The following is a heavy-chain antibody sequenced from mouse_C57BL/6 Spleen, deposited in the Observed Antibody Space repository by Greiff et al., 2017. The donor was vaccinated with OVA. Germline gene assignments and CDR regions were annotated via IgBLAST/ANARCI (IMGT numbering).Heavy chain of an antibody. CDR2: ISDGGSYT. CDR1: GFTFSSYA. J-gene: IGHJ3*01. D-gene: IGHD1-1*01. CDR3: ARVLYGTLSY. Sequence: EVKLVESGGGLVKPGGSLKLSCAASGFTFSSYAMSWVRQTPEKRLEWVATISDGGSYTYYPDNVKGRFTISRDNAKNNLYLQMSHLKSEDTAMYYCARVLYGTLSYWGQGTLVTVSA. V-gene: IGHV5-4*03.